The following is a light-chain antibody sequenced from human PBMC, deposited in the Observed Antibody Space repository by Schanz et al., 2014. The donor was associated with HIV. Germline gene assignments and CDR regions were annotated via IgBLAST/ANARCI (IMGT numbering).Light chain of an antibody. V-gene: IGLV2-8*01. CDR1: SSDVGTYNY. Sequence: QSVLTQPPSASGSPGHSVTISCTGTSSDVGTYNYVSWYQQHPGKAPKLMIYEVNKRPSGVSNRFSGSKSGNTASLTISGLQAEDEADYYCQSYDSSLSGSVFGGGTKLTVL. CDR3: QSYDSSLSGSV. CDR2: EVN. J-gene: IGLJ2*01.